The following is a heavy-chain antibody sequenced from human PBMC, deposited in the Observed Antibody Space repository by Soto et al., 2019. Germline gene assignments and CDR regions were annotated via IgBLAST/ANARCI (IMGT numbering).Heavy chain of an antibody. J-gene: IGHJ4*02. V-gene: IGHV1-3*01. D-gene: IGHD5-18*01. CDR1: GYTFTDYA. CDR2: INGVNGKT. CDR3: VRTSGYKNTAPDC. Sequence: ASVKVSCKGYGYTFTDYAMHWVRQAPGQRLEWMGWINGVNGKTKYSQKFRDRVTISTDTSASTAYMDLRSLTSEDTAVYYCVRTSGYKNTAPDCWGLGALVTVSS.